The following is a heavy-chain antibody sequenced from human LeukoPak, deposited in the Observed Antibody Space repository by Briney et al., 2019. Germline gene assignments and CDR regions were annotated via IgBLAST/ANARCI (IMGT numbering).Heavy chain of an antibody. D-gene: IGHD3-10*01. CDR1: GGSLSSGDYY. CDR2: IYYSGST. Sequence: PSETLSLTCTVSGGSLSSGDYYWGWIRQPPGRGLEWVGYIYYSGSTYYNPSLKSRVTISVDTSKNQFSLKLSSVTAADTAVYYCARAMVRDPLDDYWGQGTLVTVSS. V-gene: IGHV4-30-4*01. CDR3: ARAMVRDPLDDY. J-gene: IGHJ4*02.